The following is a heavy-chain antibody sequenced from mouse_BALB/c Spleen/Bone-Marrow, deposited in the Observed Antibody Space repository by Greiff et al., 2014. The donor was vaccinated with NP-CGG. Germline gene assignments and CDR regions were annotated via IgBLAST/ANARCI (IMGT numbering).Heavy chain of an antibody. J-gene: IGHJ1*01. CDR3: ANYYGFWYFDD. D-gene: IGHD1-2*01. Sequence: QVQLQQSGPELVRPGASVKMSCKASGYTFTSYWMHWVKQRPGQGLAWIGMIDPSNNVTSLNQKFKDKATLNVDKSFNTAYMQLISLTSEASAVYYCANYYGFWYFDDWGAGTPVTVSS. CDR1: GYTFTSYW. CDR2: IDPSNNVT. V-gene: IGHV1-74*01.